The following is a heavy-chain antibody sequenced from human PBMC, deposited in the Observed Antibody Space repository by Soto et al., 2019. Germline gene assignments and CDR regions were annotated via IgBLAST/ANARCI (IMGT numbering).Heavy chain of an antibody. V-gene: IGHV3-30*18. CDR2: MSYDGSDK. Sequence: GGSLRLSCRVSGFTFNNSGMHWVRQAPGKGLEWMAVMSYDGSDKYYADSVKGRVIISRDNSKNTLNLEMNSLRAEDTAIYYCVKDRVPGAYGNYYGMDVWGQGTTVTVSS. D-gene: IGHD5-12*01. CDR3: VKDRVPGAYGNYYGMDV. CDR1: GFTFNNSG. J-gene: IGHJ6*02.